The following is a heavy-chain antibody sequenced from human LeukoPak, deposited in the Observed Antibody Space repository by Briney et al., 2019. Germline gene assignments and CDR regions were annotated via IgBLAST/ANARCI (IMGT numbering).Heavy chain of an antibody. V-gene: IGHV1-18*01. J-gene: IGHJ3*02. CDR3: TRVRNSDNWWGAFDI. CDR1: GYTFDTSS. CDR2: ISPNNGNT. Sequence: ASVKVSCKAFGYTFDTSSITWVRQAPGQRLEWMGWISPNNGNTHYAQGGQGRVTMTTDTSRSTAYMELRSLTSDDTAVYYCTRVRNSDNWWGAFDIWGQGTMVTVSS. D-gene: IGHD1-1*01.